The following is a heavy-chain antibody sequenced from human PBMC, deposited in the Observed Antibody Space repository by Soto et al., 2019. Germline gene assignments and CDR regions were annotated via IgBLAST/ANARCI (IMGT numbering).Heavy chain of an antibody. Sequence: PSETLSLTCTVSGASISSHYWSWIRQPQGRGLEWIGYIHYSGSTYYDSSLQSRVTISIDTSKNQFSLKLSSVTATDTAVYYCASQHYYDSSGYYVVYWGQGTLVTVS. CDR2: IHYSGST. CDR1: GASISSHY. CDR3: ASQHYYDSSGYYVVY. D-gene: IGHD3-22*01. J-gene: IGHJ4*02. V-gene: IGHV4-59*04.